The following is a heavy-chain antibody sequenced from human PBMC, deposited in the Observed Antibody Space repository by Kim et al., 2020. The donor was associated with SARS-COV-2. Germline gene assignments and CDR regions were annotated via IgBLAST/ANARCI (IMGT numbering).Heavy chain of an antibody. V-gene: IGHV3-23*01. Sequence: GGSLRLSCAASGFTFSSYAMSWVRQAPGKGLEWVSAISGSGGSTYYADSVKGRFAISRDNSKNTLYLQMSSLRAEDTAVYYCAKDEHYDSSGYSQPPWYFDSWGQGALVTVSS. D-gene: IGHD3-22*01. J-gene: IGHJ4*02. CDR3: AKDEHYDSSGYSQPPWYFDS. CDR1: GFTFSSYA. CDR2: ISGSGGST.